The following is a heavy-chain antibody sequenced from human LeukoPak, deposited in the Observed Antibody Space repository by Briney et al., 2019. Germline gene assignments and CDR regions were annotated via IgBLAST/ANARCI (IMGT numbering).Heavy chain of an antibody. CDR2: ITWNSDNI. V-gene: IGHV3-9*03. D-gene: IGHD3-16*01. CDR3: AKGGGGRLIYYYYMDV. Sequence: PGGSLRLSCAASGFTFDEYAMHWVRQAPGKGLEWVSGITWNSDNIEYADSVKGRFTISRDNGKNSLYLQMNSLRAEDMALYYCAKGGGGRLIYYYYMDVWGKGTTVTVSS. CDR1: GFTFDEYA. J-gene: IGHJ6*03.